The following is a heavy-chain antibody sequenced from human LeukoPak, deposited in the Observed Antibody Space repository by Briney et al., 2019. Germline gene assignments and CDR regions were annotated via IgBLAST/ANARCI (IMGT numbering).Heavy chain of an antibody. J-gene: IGHJ4*02. Sequence: GGSLRLSCATSGFTFSNYWMHWDRHAPGGGLVWVSRINSDGRSTVYADSVKGRFTISRDNAKNTLYLQMNSLRAEDTAVYYCARTLYSNYYFDYWGQGTLVTVSS. CDR2: INSDGRST. CDR1: GFTFSNYW. CDR3: ARTLYSNYYFDY. D-gene: IGHD4-11*01. V-gene: IGHV3-74*01.